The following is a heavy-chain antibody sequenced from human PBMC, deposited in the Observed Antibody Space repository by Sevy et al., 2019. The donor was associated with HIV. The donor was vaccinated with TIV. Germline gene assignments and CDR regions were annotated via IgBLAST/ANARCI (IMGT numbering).Heavy chain of an antibody. CDR1: GYTFTSYY. V-gene: IGHV1-46*01. CDR3: ANIPRDAAAGTGVGY. Sequence: ASVKVSCKASGYTFTSYYMHWVRQAPGQGLEWMGIINPSGGSTSYAQKFQGRVTMTRDTSTSTVYMELSSLRSEDTAVYYCANIPRDAAAGTGVGYWGQGTLVTVSS. J-gene: IGHJ4*02. D-gene: IGHD6-13*01. CDR2: INPSGGST.